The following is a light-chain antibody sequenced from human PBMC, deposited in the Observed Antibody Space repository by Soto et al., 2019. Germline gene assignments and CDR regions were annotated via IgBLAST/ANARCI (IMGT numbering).Light chain of an antibody. CDR3: QKRSNWPPIT. CDR2: GAS. Sequence: EIVMTQSPATLSVSPGARATLSCRASQSVSRNLAWHQQKPGQAPRLLIYGASTRATGIPARFSGSGSGTDFTLTISSLQPEDFAVYYCQKRSNWPPITFGQGTRLEI. J-gene: IGKJ5*01. V-gene: IGKV3-15*01. CDR1: QSVSRN.